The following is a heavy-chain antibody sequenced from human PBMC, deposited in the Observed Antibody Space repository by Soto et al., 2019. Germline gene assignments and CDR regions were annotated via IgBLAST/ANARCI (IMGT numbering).Heavy chain of an antibody. CDR1: GGSFSGYY. Sequence: PSETLSLTCAVYGGSFSGYYWSWIRQPPGKGLEWIGEINHSGSTNYNPSLKSRVTISVDTSKNQFSLKLSSVTAADTAVYYCARRGYSYGLDYWGQGTLVTSPQ. CDR3: ARRGYSYGLDY. J-gene: IGHJ4*02. D-gene: IGHD5-18*01. CDR2: INHSGST. V-gene: IGHV4-34*01.